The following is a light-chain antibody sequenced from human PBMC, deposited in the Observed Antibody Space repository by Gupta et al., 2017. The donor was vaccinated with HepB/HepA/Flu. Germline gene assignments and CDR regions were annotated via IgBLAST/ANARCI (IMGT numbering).Light chain of an antibody. J-gene: IGLJ2*01. V-gene: IGLV3-25*03. CDR3: QSEDSSGTSVV. Sequence: SYELTQPPSVSVSPGQTARITCSGDALRNKFVCWYQQKPGQAPVLLIYKDSQRPSGIPERISGSSSGTTVTLTISGVQSEDEADYYCQSEDSSGTSVVFGGGTKRTVL. CDR2: KDS. CDR1: ALRNKF.